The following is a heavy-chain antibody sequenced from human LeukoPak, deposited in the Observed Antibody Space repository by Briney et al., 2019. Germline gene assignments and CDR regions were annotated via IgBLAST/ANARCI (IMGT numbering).Heavy chain of an antibody. J-gene: IGHJ4*02. CDR3: ARDSCGGDCCLDY. CDR2: IIPIFGTA. CDR1: GGTFSSYA. Sequence: SVKVSCMASGGTFSSYAISWVRQAPGQGLEWMGGIIPIFGTANYAQKFQGRVTITTDESTSTAYMELSSLRSEDTAVYYCARDSCGGDCCLDYWGQGTLVTVSS. V-gene: IGHV1-69*05. D-gene: IGHD2-21*02.